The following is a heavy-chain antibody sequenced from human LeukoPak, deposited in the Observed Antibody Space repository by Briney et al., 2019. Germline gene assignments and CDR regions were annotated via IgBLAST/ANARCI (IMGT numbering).Heavy chain of an antibody. CDR1: GFIFNNYA. V-gene: IGHV3-30-3*01. Sequence: GGSLRLSCAASGFIFNNYAMHWVRQAPGKGLEWVAAISSDGTDEFYADSVRGRFTISRDNSRNTLYLQMRSLRREDTAVYYCARQRRGYSYGTLDYWGQGTLIAVSS. CDR3: ARQRRGYSYGTLDY. CDR2: ISSDGTDE. J-gene: IGHJ4*02. D-gene: IGHD5-18*01.